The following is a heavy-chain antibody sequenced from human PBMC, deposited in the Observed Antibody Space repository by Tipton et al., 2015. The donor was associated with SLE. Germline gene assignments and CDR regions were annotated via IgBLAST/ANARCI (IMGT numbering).Heavy chain of an antibody. D-gene: IGHD3-9*01. J-gene: IGHJ6*04. Sequence: TLSLTCTVSGGSISSSSYSWGWLRQPPGKGLEWIGSFYYSGYNNYNPSLKSRVTISADTSKNQFSLTLTSVTAADTAVYYCARWVDSPEGVWGKGTTVTVSS. V-gene: IGHV4-39*07. CDR3: ARWVDSPEGV. CDR2: FYYSGYN. CDR1: GGSISSSSYS.